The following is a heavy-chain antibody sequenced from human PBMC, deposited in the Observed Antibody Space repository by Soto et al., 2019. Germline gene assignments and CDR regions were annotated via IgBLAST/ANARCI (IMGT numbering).Heavy chain of an antibody. CDR3: TRDRTRDSGAYLFHF. J-gene: IGHJ4*02. Sequence: EVQLVESGGGLVQPGRSLRLSCTASGFTFGDYAMSWVRQTPGKGLEWVGFIRSKAYGGTTEYAASVRDRFTLSRDDSKSIAYLQMNSLKTEDTALYYCTRDRTRDSGAYLFHFWGQGTLVTVSS. V-gene: IGHV3-49*04. CDR2: IRSKAYGGTT. CDR1: GFTFGDYA. D-gene: IGHD3-22*01.